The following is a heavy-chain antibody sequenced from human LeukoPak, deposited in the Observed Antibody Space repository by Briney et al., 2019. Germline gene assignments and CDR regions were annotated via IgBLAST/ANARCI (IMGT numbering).Heavy chain of an antibody. V-gene: IGHV3-7*01. J-gene: IGHJ2*01. Sequence: GGSLRLSCAASGSTFSSYWMTWVRQAPGKGLEWVGNINQEGRDKNYVDSVKGRFTISRDNAKNSLYPQMNNLRAEDTAVYYCARDIRYFDLWGRGTLVTVSS. CDR2: INQEGRDK. CDR1: GSTFSSYW. CDR3: ARDIRYFDL.